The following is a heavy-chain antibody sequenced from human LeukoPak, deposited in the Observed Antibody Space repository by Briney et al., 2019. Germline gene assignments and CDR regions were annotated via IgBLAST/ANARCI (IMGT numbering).Heavy chain of an antibody. J-gene: IGHJ4*02. CDR1: GYTFTSYY. CDR3: ARASNAIYYYDSSGYLFY. Sequence: ASVKVSCKASGYTFTSYYMHWVRQAPGQGLEWMGIINPSGGSTSYAQKFQGRVTMTRDTSTSTVYMELSSLRSEDTAVYYCARASNAIYYYDSSGYLFYWGQGTLVTVSS. D-gene: IGHD3-22*01. V-gene: IGHV1-46*01. CDR2: INPSGGST.